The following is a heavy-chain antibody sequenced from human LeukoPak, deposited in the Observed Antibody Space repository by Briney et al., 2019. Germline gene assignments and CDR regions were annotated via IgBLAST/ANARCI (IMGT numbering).Heavy chain of an antibody. V-gene: IGHV4-4*02. J-gene: IGHJ4*02. D-gene: IGHD6-19*01. CDR1: GGSISTSNW. CDR2: IYHSGST. Sequence: SETLSFTCTVSGGSISTSNWWNWVRQPPGKGLQWIGEIYHSGSTNYNPSLKSRVTISLDKSKNLFSLRLTSVTAADTAVYYCVKAAVAVDYWGQGTLVTVSS. CDR3: VKAAVAVDY.